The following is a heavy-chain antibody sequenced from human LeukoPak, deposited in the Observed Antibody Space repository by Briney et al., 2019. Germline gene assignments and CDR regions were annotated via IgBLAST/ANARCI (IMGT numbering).Heavy chain of an antibody. V-gene: IGHV3-23*01. Sequence: GGSLRLSCAASGFTFSSYGMSWVRQAPGKGLEWVSGIIGGGGSTYCADSVKGRFTISGDNSRNTLFLQMNSLRAEDTAVYYCAHGAMYQLDYWGQGTLVTVSS. D-gene: IGHD2-2*01. CDR3: AHGAMYQLDY. CDR2: IIGGGGST. CDR1: GFTFSSYG. J-gene: IGHJ4*02.